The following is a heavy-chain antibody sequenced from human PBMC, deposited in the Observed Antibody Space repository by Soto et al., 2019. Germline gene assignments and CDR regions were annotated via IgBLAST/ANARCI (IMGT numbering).Heavy chain of an antibody. Sequence: QVHLVQSGAEVKKPGASVKVSCKGSGYAFTIYGITWVRQAPGQGLEWMGWISAHNGNTNYAQKLQGRVTVTRDTSTRTAYMELRSLRSDDTAVYYCARGRYGDYWGQGALVTVSS. D-gene: IGHD1-1*01. CDR2: ISAHNGNT. CDR3: ARGRYGDY. J-gene: IGHJ4*02. CDR1: GYAFTIYG. V-gene: IGHV1-18*01.